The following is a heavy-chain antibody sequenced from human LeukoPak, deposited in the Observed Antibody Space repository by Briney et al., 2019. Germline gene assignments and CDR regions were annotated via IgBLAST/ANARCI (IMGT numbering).Heavy chain of an antibody. D-gene: IGHD3-3*01. Sequence: GGSLRLSCAASGLTFSSHAVHWVCQAPGKGLEYVSAIVSNGGNTYYADSVRGRFTISRDNSKDTVYLQMGSLRPEDTAVYYCARGGYYAATDIWGQGALVTVSS. CDR2: IVSNGGNT. CDR1: GLTFSSHA. CDR3: ARGGYYAATDI. V-gene: IGHV3-64*02. J-gene: IGHJ4*02.